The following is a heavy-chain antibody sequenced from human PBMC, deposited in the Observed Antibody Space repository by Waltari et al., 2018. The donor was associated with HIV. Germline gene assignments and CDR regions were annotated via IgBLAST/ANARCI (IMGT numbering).Heavy chain of an antibody. CDR2: IKSKRDGGAT. CDR1: HPTPEAVW. Sequence: EVQVVESGGGLVKPGGSLTLPRARFHPTPEAVWMTWVRQAPGKGLEWVGRIKSKRDGGATDYAASVKGRFVISRDDSQNTLYLQMSGLRTEDTAMYYCTTGGYPTEAFDVWGQGTMVTVSP. J-gene: IGHJ3*01. CDR3: TTGGYPTEAFDV. V-gene: IGHV3-15*01. D-gene: IGHD5-12*01.